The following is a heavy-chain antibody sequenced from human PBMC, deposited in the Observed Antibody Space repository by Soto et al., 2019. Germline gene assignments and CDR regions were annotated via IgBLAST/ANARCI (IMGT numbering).Heavy chain of an antibody. D-gene: IGHD6-13*01. V-gene: IGHV1-69*01. Sequence: QVQLVQSGADVQNPGSSVRVSCKAPGGTFMKYSISWVRQAPGQGLEWMGEIIPVFGTTNYAQKFQGRVNLTAYAPPGTAYMHLSSLTSEDTAVYFCARQDTSSWYKDRSSFGMDVWGQGATVTVSS. CDR2: IIPVFGTT. J-gene: IGHJ6*02. CDR1: GGTFMKYS. CDR3: ARQDTSSWYKDRSSFGMDV.